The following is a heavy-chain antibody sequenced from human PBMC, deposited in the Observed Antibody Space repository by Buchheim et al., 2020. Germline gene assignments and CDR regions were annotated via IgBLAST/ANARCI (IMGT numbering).Heavy chain of an antibody. V-gene: IGHV4-39*01. Sequence: QLQLQESGPGLVKPSETLSLTCTVSGGSISSSSYYWGWIRQPPGKGLEWIGSIYYSGSTYYNPSLKSRVTISVDTSKNQFSLKLSSVTAADTAVYYCARRIEGYCTNGVCYIFDYWGQGTL. CDR3: ARRIEGYCTNGVCYIFDY. J-gene: IGHJ4*02. CDR1: GGSISSSSYY. CDR2: IYYSGST. D-gene: IGHD2-8*01.